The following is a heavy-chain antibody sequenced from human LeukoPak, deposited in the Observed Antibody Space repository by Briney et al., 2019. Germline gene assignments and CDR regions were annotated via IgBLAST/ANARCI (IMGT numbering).Heavy chain of an antibody. CDR2: INPSGGST. Sequence: ASVKVSCKASGYTFTSYYMHWVRQAPGQGLEWMGIINPSGGSTSYAQKFQGRVTMTRDTSTSTVYMELSSLRSEDTAVYYCARDQSSRMTTVGTRPLYYFDYWGQGTLVTVSS. CDR3: ARDQSSRMTTVGTRPLYYFDY. D-gene: IGHD4-23*01. J-gene: IGHJ4*02. CDR1: GYTFTSYY. V-gene: IGHV1-46*01.